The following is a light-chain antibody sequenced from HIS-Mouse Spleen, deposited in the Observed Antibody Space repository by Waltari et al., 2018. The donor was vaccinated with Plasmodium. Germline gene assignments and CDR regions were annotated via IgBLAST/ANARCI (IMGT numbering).Light chain of an antibody. J-gene: IGKJ3*01. CDR2: GAS. V-gene: IGKV3-15*01. CDR1: QSVSSN. CDR3: QQYNNWSFT. Sequence: EIVMTQSPATLSVSPGERATLSCRASQSVSSNLAWYQQNPGHDPRLLIYGASTRATGIPARFSGSGSGTEFTLTISSLQSEDFAVYYCQQYNNWSFTFGPGTKVDIK.